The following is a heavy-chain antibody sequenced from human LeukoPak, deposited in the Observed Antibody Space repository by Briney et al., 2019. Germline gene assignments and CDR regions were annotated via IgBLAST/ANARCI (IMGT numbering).Heavy chain of an antibody. J-gene: IGHJ5*02. CDR2: IIPIFGTA. V-gene: IGHV1-69*13. Sequence: SVKVSCKASGGTFSSYAISWVRQAPGQGLEWMGGIIPIFGTANYAQKFQGRVTITADESTSTAYMELSSLRSEDTAVYYCARDAPGLGVNWFDPWGQGTLVTVSS. D-gene: IGHD1-26*01. CDR3: ARDAPGLGVNWFDP. CDR1: GGTFSSYA.